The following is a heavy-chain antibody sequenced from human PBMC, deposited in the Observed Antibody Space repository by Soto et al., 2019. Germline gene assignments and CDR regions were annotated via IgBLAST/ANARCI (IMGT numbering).Heavy chain of an antibody. CDR2: IIPIFGAA. Sequence: SSVKVSCKASGGTFSSYAISWVRPAPGQGLEWMGGIIPIFGAANYAQKFQGRVTITADESTSTAYMELSSLRSEDTAVYYCARDTHGSSWFDNWGQGTLVTVSS. CDR3: ARDTHGSSWFDN. V-gene: IGHV1-69*13. D-gene: IGHD2-15*01. CDR1: GGTFSSYA. J-gene: IGHJ4*01.